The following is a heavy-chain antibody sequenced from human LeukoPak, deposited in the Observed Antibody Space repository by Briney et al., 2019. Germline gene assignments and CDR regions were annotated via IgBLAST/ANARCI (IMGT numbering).Heavy chain of an antibody. V-gene: IGHV3-7*01. CDR1: GFTFSSYW. J-gene: IGHJ4*02. D-gene: IGHD5-12*01. Sequence: GGPLRLSCVASGFTFSSYWMNWVRQAPGEGLERVANIKQDGSEKYYVDSVKGRFTISRDNAKNSLYLQMNSPRAEDTAIYYCVGGSGYWGQGTLVTVSS. CDR2: IKQDGSEK. CDR3: VGGSGY.